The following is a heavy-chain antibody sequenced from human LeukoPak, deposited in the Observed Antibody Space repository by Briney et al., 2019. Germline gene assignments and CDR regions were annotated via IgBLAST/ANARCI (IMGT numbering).Heavy chain of an antibody. J-gene: IGHJ4*02. V-gene: IGHV3-23*01. CDR2: ISGSGGST. D-gene: IGHD4-17*01. CDR3: VATVTILDY. CDR1: GFTFSSYA. Sequence: GGSLRLSCAASGFTFSSYAMSWVRQAPGKGLEWGSAISGSGGSTYYADSVRGRFTIPIDNSKNTVYLQINSLRAEDTAVYYCVATVTILDYWGQGTLVTVSS.